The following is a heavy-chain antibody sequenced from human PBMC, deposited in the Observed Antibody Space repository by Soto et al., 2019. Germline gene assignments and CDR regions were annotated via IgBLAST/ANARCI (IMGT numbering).Heavy chain of an antibody. D-gene: IGHD5-12*01. CDR3: VREAQWIIGAD. CDR1: GTSISSYDY. CDR2: IIKSGDI. V-gene: IGHV4-38-2*02. J-gene: IGHJ4*02. Sequence: SETLSLTCNVSGTSISSYDYWGWFRQPPGKELEWIGSIIKSGDIMYNPKLQSRPTLFVDTSKNQFSLKLRTLNAADTAVYYCVREAQWIIGADWGQGSRVTVS.